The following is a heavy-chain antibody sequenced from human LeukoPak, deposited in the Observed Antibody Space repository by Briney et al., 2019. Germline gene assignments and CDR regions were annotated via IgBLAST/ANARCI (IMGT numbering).Heavy chain of an antibody. CDR3: ARSLRGYYDSSGYHDAFDI. CDR2: INPNSGGT. Sequence: ASVKVSCKASGYTFTGYYMHWVRQAPGQGLEWMGWINPNSGGTNYAQKFQGRVTMTRDTSISTAYIELSRLRSDDTAVYYCARSLRGYYDSSGYHDAFDIWGQGTMVTVSS. V-gene: IGHV1-2*02. J-gene: IGHJ3*02. CDR1: GYTFTGYY. D-gene: IGHD3-22*01.